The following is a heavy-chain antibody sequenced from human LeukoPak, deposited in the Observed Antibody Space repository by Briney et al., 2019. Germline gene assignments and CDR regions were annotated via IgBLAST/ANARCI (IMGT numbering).Heavy chain of an antibody. D-gene: IGHD3-10*01. CDR3: AKNLIRGATNWFDP. J-gene: IGHJ5*02. CDR2: ISCSTGGT. Sequence: DGSLRLSCEVSGFTLRSYAVSWVRQAPGKGLEWVSVISCSTGGTHFADSVKGRFTISRDNSENTLYLQMSSLRAEDTAVYYCAKNLIRGATNWFDPWGQGTLVTVSS. CDR1: GFTLRSYA. V-gene: IGHV3-23*01.